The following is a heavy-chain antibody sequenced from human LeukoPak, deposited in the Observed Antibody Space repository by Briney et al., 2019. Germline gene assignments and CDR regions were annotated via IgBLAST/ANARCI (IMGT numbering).Heavy chain of an antibody. Sequence: PSETLSLTCTVSGGSISSYYWSWIRQPPGKGLEWIGYIYYSGSTNYNPSLKSRVTISVDTSKNQFSLKLSSVTAAETAVYYCASGSGGSSTAMRYYYYGMDVWGQGTTVTVSS. V-gene: IGHV4-59*08. CDR1: GGSISSYY. J-gene: IGHJ6*02. CDR2: IYYSGST. D-gene: IGHD2-15*01. CDR3: ASGSGGSSTAMRYYYYGMDV.